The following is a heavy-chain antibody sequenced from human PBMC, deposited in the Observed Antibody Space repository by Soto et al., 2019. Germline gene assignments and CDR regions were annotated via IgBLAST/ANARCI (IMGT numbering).Heavy chain of an antibody. J-gene: IGHJ5*02. Sequence: GGSMRLSCETSGFTFSRYSMNWIRQSPGKGLEWVSSISSTSGHTFYANSVKGRFTVSRDNAKDSLYLQMNSLSVEDTAEYYCARLWTNKDGSSLSCPYLFDHWGQGALVTVSS. CDR2: ISSTSGHT. V-gene: IGHV3-21*01. CDR3: ARLWTNKDGSSLSCPYLFDH. D-gene: IGHD3-22*01. CDR1: GFTFSRYS.